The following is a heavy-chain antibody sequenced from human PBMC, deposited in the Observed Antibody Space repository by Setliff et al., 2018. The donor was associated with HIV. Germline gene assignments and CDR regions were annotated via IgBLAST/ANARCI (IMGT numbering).Heavy chain of an antibody. V-gene: IGHV4-59*01. J-gene: IGHJ6*03. CDR1: GGSISGYY. Sequence: SETLSLTCTVSGGSISGYYWSWIRQPPGKGLEWVGYIYYRGGTDYNPSLKSRVTISIDTSKNQFSLKLSSVTAADTAVYYCARGSLGWELLRGPYYYYYYMDVWGKGTTVTVSS. CDR3: ARGSLGWELLRGPYYYYYYMDV. CDR2: IYYRGGT. D-gene: IGHD1-26*01.